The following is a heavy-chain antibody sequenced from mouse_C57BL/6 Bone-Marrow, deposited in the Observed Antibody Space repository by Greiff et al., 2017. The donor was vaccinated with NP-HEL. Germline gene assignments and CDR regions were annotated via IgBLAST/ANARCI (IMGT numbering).Heavy chain of an antibody. D-gene: IGHD1-1*01. V-gene: IGHV3-8*01. J-gene: IGHJ1*03. CDR3: ARYITTVVAHWYFDV. CDR1: GYSITSDY. CDR2: ISYSGST. Sequence: EVQLVESGPGLAKPSQTLSLPCSVPGYSITSDYWNWLRKFPGNKLEYMGYISYSGSTYYNPSLKSRISITRDTSKNQYYLQLNSVTTEDTATYYCARYITTVVAHWYFDVWGTGTTVTVSS.